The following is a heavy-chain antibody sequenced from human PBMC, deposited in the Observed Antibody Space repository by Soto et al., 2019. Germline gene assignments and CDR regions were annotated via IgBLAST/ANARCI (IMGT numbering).Heavy chain of an antibody. CDR1: GYTFTSYG. CDR2: ISAYNGKT. CDR3: ARGGDVNYYHGMDV. V-gene: IGHV1-18*01. Sequence: QVQLVQSGGEVKKPGASVKLSCTASGYTFTSYGISWVRQAPGQGLEWMGWISAYNGKTNYAQKFQGRVTMTTDTSTRTAYMDLRSLRSDDTAVYYCARGGDVNYYHGMDVWGQGTTVTVSS. D-gene: IGHD5-12*01. J-gene: IGHJ6*02.